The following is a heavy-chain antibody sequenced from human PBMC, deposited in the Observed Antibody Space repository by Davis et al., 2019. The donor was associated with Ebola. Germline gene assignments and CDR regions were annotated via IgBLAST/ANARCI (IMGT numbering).Heavy chain of an antibody. CDR3: ARHTTGYGDSWFDP. D-gene: IGHD4-17*01. Sequence: SETLSLTCTVSGGSISSSSYYWGWIRQPPGKGLEWIGYIYYSGSTNYNPSLKSRVTISVDTSKNQFSLKLSSVTAADTAVYYCARHTTGYGDSWFDPWGQGTLVTVSS. J-gene: IGHJ5*02. CDR2: IYYSGST. V-gene: IGHV4-61*05. CDR1: GGSISSSSYY.